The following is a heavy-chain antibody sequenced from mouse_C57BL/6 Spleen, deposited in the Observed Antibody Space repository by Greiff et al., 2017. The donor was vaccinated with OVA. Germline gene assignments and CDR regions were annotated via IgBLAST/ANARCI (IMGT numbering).Heavy chain of an antibody. J-gene: IGHJ1*03. Sequence: VQLQQSGAELVRPGTSVKVSCKASGYAFTNYLIEWVKQRPGQGLEWIGVLNPGSGGTNYNEKFKGKATLTADKSSSTAYMQLSSLTSEDSAVYLWAGGGEGGYFDVWGTGTTVTVSS. CDR3: AGGGEGGYFDV. V-gene: IGHV1-54*01. CDR2: LNPGSGGT. CDR1: GYAFTNYL.